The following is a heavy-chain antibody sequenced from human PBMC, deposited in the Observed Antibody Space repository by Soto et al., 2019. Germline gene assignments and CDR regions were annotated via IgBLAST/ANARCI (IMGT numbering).Heavy chain of an antibody. J-gene: IGHJ6*02. CDR2: IVPFFGTA. CDR1: GGSFSSYA. D-gene: IGHD6-13*01. V-gene: IGHV1-69*06. CDR3: ARALATPGPRFSYSAMDV. Sequence: QVQLVQSGAAVKKPGSSVKVSCKASGGSFSSYAISWVRQAPGQGLEWMGGIVPFFGTANYAQKFQARVTITADKSTSTAYMELSNLRSENTAVEYGARALATPGPRFSYSAMDVWGQGTTVTVSS.